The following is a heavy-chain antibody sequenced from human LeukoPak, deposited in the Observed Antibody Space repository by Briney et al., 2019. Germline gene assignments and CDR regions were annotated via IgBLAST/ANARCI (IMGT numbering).Heavy chain of an antibody. V-gene: IGHV3-74*01. CDR1: GFTFSTYW. J-gene: IGHJ4*02. CDR2: INSDGSST. Sequence: PGGSLRLSCAASGFTFSTYWVHWVRQAPGKGLVWVSRINSDGSSTSYADSVKGRFTISRDNAKNTLYLQMNSLRVEDTAVYYCVGGYGGDYWGQGTLVTVSS. CDR3: VGGYGGDY. D-gene: IGHD5-12*01.